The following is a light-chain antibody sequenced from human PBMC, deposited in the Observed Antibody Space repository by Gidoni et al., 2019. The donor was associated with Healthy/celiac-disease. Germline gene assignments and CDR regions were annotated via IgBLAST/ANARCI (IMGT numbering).Light chain of an antibody. CDR1: QGISSA. CDR3: QQFNSYPIT. Sequence: AIQLTQSPSSLSASVGDRVTITCRASQGISSALAWYQQKPGKAPKLLIYDASSFESGVPSRFSGSGSGTDFTLTISSLQPEDFATYYFQQFNSYPITFGQGTRLEIK. V-gene: IGKV1-13*02. CDR2: DAS. J-gene: IGKJ5*01.